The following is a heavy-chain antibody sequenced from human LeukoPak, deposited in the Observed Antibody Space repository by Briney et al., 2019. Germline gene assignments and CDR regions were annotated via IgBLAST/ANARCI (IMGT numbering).Heavy chain of an antibody. CDR2: IYYSGST. CDR1: GGSISSYD. D-gene: IGHD1-26*01. J-gene: IGHJ4*02. Sequence: SETLSLTCTVAGGSISSYDWSWIRQPPGTGLGWMGYIYYSGSTNYNPSLKRRVTISVDTSKNQFSLKLSSVTAADTAVYYCARKRTGRRWDFDYWGEGGLVTVSS. CDR3: ARKRTGRRWDFDY. V-gene: IGHV4-59*01.